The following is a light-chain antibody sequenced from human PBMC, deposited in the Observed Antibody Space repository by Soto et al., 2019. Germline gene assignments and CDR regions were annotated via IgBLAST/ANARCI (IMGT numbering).Light chain of an antibody. V-gene: IGKV1-17*03. CDR2: AAS. CDR3: LQYNSYPWT. CDR1: QDISNS. Sequence: DIQLTQSPSAMSASVGDRVTITCRASQDISNSLAWFQQKPGNVPKRLIYAASTLQSGVPSRFSGSGSGTEFTLTISSLQPEDFASYYCLQYNSYPWTFGQGTKVDIK. J-gene: IGKJ1*01.